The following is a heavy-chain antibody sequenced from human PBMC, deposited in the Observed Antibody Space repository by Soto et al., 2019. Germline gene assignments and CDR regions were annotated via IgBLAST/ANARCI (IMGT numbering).Heavy chain of an antibody. J-gene: IGHJ4*02. D-gene: IGHD3-9*01. Sequence: GESLRLSCAASGFTLSSYAMSWVRQAPGKGLEWVSAISGSGGSTYYADSVKGRFTISRDNSKNTLYLQMNSLRAEDTAVYYCAKAGYFDWSPDYWGQGTLVTVSS. CDR3: AKAGYFDWSPDY. V-gene: IGHV3-23*01. CDR1: GFTLSSYA. CDR2: ISGSGGST.